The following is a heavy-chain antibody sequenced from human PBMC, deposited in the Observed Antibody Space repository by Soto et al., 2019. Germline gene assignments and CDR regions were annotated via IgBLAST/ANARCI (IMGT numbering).Heavy chain of an antibody. CDR2: ISYDGSNK. J-gene: IGHJ4*03. Sequence: PGGSLRLSCAASGFTFSSYAMHWVRQAPGKGLEWVAVISYDGSNKYYADSVKGRFTISRDNSKNTLYLQMNSLRAEDTAVYYCAEVAAAGDYWGQGTTVTVSS. V-gene: IGHV3-30-3*01. CDR3: AEVAAAGDY. CDR1: GFTFSSYA. D-gene: IGHD6-13*01.